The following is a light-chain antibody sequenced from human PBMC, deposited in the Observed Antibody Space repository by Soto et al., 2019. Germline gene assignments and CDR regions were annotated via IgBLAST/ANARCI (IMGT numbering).Light chain of an antibody. CDR3: KHYNSYSEA. CDR2: KAY. J-gene: IGKJ1*01. Sequence: DIQMTQSPSSLSASVGDRVTITCRASQGISNSLAWYQQKPGKAHKLLIYKAYTLKSGVQSRFSGSGSGTEFTLTIRSLQPDDFATYYCKHYNSYSEAFGQGTKVDIK. V-gene: IGKV1-5*03. CDR1: QGISNS.